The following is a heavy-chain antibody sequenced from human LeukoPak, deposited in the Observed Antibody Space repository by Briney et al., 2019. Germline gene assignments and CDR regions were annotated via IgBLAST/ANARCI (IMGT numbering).Heavy chain of an antibody. CDR3: ARALGYSYGYAVDY. J-gene: IGHJ4*02. V-gene: IGHV3-48*01. CDR1: GFIFSNYN. D-gene: IGHD5-18*01. Sequence: PGGSLRLSCAASGFIFSNYNMNWVRQTPGKGLEWLSYISSSSGTIHYADSVKGRFTISGDNAKNSLYLQMNSLRAEDTAVYYCARALGYSYGYAVDYWGQGTLVTVSS. CDR2: ISSSSGTI.